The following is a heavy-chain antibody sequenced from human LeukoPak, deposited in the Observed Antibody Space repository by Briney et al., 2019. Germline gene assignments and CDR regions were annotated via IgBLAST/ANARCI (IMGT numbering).Heavy chain of an antibody. CDR3: ARTDSSGTNWYFDL. CDR1: GFSLSTSGMC. CDR2: TDWDDDK. J-gene: IGHJ2*01. D-gene: IGHD3-22*01. Sequence: SGPALVKPTQTLTLTCTFSGFSLSTSGMCVSWIRQPPGKALEWLARTDWDDDKYYSTSLKTRLTISKDTSKNQVVLTMTNMDPVDTATYYCARTDSSGTNWYFDLWGRGTLVTVSS. V-gene: IGHV2-70*11.